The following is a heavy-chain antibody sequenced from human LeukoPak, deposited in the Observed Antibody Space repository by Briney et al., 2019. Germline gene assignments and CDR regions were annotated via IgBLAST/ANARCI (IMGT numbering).Heavy chain of an antibody. V-gene: IGHV4-59*11. CDR1: GDSISSHY. D-gene: IGHD5-12*01. CDR3: ARDTYDYYFDP. Sequence: KPSETLSLTCTVSGDSISSHYWNWIRQPPGKGLEWIGCVHYSGITYYSPPLKSRVAISLNTSENQFSLTLNSVTAADTAMYYCARDTYDYYFDPWGQGTLVTVSS. J-gene: IGHJ5*02. CDR2: VHYSGIT.